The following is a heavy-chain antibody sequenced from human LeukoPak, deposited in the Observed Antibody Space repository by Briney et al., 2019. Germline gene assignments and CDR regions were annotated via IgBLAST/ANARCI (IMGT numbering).Heavy chain of an antibody. CDR2: ISSSGSTI. CDR1: GFTFSDYY. D-gene: IGHD3-22*01. CDR3: AIPMIVVVLDAFDI. Sequence: PGGSLRLSCAASGFTFSDYYMSWIRQAPGKGLEWVSYISSSGSTIYYADSVKGRFTISRDNAKNSLYLQMNSLRAEDTAVYYCAIPMIVVVLDAFDIWGQGTMVTVSS. V-gene: IGHV3-11*01. J-gene: IGHJ3*02.